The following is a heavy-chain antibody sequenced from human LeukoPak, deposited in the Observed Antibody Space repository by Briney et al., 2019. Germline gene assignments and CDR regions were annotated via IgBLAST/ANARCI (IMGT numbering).Heavy chain of an antibody. J-gene: IGHJ4*02. CDR1: GGTFSSYA. CDR3: ARDPDPYCGGDCYVY. V-gene: IGHV1-69*05. Sequence: SVKVSCKASGGTFSSYAISWVRRAPGQGLEWMGRIIPIFGTANYAQKFQGRVTITTDESTSTAYMELSSLRSEDTAVYYCARDPDPYCGGDCYVYWGQGTLVTVSS. CDR2: IIPIFGTA. D-gene: IGHD2-21*02.